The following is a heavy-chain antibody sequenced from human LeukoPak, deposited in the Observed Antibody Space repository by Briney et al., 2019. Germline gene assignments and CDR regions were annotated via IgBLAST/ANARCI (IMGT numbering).Heavy chain of an antibody. CDR2: ISGSGGST. D-gene: IGHD2-2*02. J-gene: IGHJ4*02. V-gene: IGHV3-23*01. CDR3: AKAPRGCSGTSCYTPWDY. CDR1: GFTFSTYA. Sequence: PGGSLRLSCAASGFTFSTYAMSWVRQAPGKGLEWVSGISGSGGSTYYADSVKGRFTISRDNSKNTLYLQMNSLRAEDTAVYYCAKAPRGCSGTSCYTPWDYWSQGTLVTVSS.